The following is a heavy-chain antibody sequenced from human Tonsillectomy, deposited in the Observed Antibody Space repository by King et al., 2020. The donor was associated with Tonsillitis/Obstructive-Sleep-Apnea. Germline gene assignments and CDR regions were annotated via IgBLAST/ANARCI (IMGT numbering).Heavy chain of an antibody. V-gene: IGHV1-18*01. D-gene: IGHD3-16*02. CDR2: ISAYNGNT. J-gene: IGHJ4*02. CDR3: ARDGGYDYIWGSYRFDY. Sequence: QVQLVESGAEVKKPGASVKVSCKASGYTFTSCGISWVRQAPGQGLEWMGWISAYNGNTNYAQKLQGRVTMTTDTSTGTAYMELRSLRSDDTAVYYCARDGGYDYIWGSYRFDYWGQGTLVTVSS. CDR1: GYTFTSCG.